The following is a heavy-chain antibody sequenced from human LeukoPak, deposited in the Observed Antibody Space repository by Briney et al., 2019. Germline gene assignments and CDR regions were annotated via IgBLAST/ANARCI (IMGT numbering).Heavy chain of an antibody. CDR1: GGSISSGGYY. Sequence: PSQTLSLTCTVSGGSISSGGYYWSWIRQHPGKGLEWIGYIYYSGSTNYNPSLKSRVTISVDTSKNQFSLKLSSVTAADTAVYYCAREVRQLVQDYWGQGTLVTVSS. CDR3: AREVRQLVQDY. V-gene: IGHV4-31*03. J-gene: IGHJ4*02. D-gene: IGHD6-13*01. CDR2: IYYSGST.